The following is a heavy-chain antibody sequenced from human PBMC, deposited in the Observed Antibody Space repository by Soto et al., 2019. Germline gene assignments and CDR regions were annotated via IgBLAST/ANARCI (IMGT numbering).Heavy chain of an antibody. D-gene: IGHD3-3*01. CDR1: GGSFNDYW. CDR3: ARGRSYTWTF. CDR2: IFQSVTT. J-gene: IGHJ4*02. V-gene: IGHV4-34*02. Sequence: QVQVQQWGAGLLKPSETLSLTCAVYGGSFNDYWWSWIRQSPGGGLEWIGEIFQSVTTNYNPSLKSRVTMSIDTSKSQVSLKLPSVTAADTAIYYCARGRSYTWTFGGQGSLVAVSS.